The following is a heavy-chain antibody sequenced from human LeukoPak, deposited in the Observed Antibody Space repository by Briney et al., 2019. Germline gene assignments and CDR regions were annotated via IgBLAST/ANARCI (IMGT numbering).Heavy chain of an antibody. D-gene: IGHD3-3*01. J-gene: IGHJ6*02. CDR1: GFTFSNAW. V-gene: IGHV3-15*01. Sequence: GGSLRLSCAASGFTFSNAWMSWVRQAPGKGLEWVGRIKSKTDGGTTDYAAPVKGRFTISRDDSKNTLYLQMNSLKTEDTAVYYCTTDFPHYDPSSPYGMDVWGQGTTVTVSS. CDR3: TTDFPHYDPSSPYGMDV. CDR2: IKSKTDGGTT.